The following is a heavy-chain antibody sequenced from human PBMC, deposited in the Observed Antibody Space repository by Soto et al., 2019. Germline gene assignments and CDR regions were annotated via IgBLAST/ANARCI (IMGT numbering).Heavy chain of an antibody. CDR1: GFTLSSDA. CDR3: ARGPTIFGVWVDACDI. J-gene: IGHJ3*02. D-gene: IGHD3-3*01. V-gene: IGHV3-23*01. Sequence: EVQMLESGGGLVQPGGSLRLSCAASGFTLSSDALSWVRQAPGKGLECVSGISGSGDFTFDADSVRGRFTISRDNSMNTLYLQMNSLRLEHTAVYYCARGPTIFGVWVDACDIWGQGTMATVSS. CDR2: ISGSGDFT.